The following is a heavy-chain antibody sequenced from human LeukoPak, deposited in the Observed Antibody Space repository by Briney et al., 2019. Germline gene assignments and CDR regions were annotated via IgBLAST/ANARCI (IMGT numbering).Heavy chain of an antibody. Sequence: GGSLRLSCAASGFTFSSYAMSWVRQAPGKGLEWVSGISGSGGSTYYADSVKGRFTISRDNSKNTLYLQMTSLRAEDTAVYYCAKVRGSYSPTGAFDIWGQGTMVTVSS. D-gene: IGHD1-26*01. V-gene: IGHV3-23*01. J-gene: IGHJ3*02. CDR1: GFTFSSYA. CDR3: AKVRGSYSPTGAFDI. CDR2: ISGSGGST.